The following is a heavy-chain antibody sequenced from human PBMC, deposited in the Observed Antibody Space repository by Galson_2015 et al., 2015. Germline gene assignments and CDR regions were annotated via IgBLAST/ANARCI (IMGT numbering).Heavy chain of an antibody. CDR2: IWYDGSNR. J-gene: IGHJ3*02. Sequence: SLRLSRAASGFTFSNSGLHWVRHAPGKGLEWEAVIWYDGSNRYYADSVKGRFTISRDNSKNTLYLQMNSLRAEVTAVYYCARDEGVLGFLEGYENAFDIWGQGTMVTVSS. CDR3: ARDEGVLGFLEGYENAFDI. V-gene: IGHV3-33*01. CDR1: GFTFSNSG. D-gene: IGHD3-3*01.